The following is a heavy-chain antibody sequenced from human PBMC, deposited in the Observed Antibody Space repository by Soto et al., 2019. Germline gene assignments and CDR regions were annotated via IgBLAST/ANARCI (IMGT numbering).Heavy chain of an antibody. CDR2: IYYSGST. J-gene: IGHJ4*02. CDR3: ARDVDKWNYFDY. D-gene: IGHD5-12*01. V-gene: IGHV4-61*01. Sequence: SQTLSLTCTVSGGSVSSGSYYWSWIRQPPGKGLEWIGYIYYSGSTNYNPSLKSRVTISVDTSKNQFSLKLSSVTAADTAVYYCARDVDKWNYFDYGGQGTLVT. CDR1: GGSVSSGSYY.